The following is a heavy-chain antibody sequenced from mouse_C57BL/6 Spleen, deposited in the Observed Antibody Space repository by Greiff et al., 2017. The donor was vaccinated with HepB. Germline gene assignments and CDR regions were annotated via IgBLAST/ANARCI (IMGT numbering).Heavy chain of an antibody. Sequence: DVMLVESGGGLVKPGGSLKLSCAASGFTFSDYGMHWVRQAPEKGLEWVAYISSGSSTIYYADTVKGRFTISRDNAKNTLFLQMTSLRSEDTAMYYCARDGIYYYGSSYAWFAYWGQGTLVTVSA. CDR2: ISSGSSTI. J-gene: IGHJ3*01. CDR1: GFTFSDYG. CDR3: ARDGIYYYGSSYAWFAY. V-gene: IGHV5-17*01. D-gene: IGHD1-1*01.